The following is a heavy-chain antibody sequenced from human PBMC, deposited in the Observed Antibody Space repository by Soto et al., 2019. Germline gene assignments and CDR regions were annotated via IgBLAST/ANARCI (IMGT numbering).Heavy chain of an antibody. Sequence: EVQLVESGGGLIQRGGSLRLSCAASGCTYSRKWMSWVRQAPGKGLEWVANIKEDGSEKYYVDSVKGRFTISRDNAKNSLYLQLNSLRAEDTAVYYCAKYDSWTGYGFDYWGQGTLVSVSS. D-gene: IGHD3-3*01. CDR3: AKYDSWTGYGFDY. CDR2: IKEDGSEK. CDR1: GCTYSRKW. V-gene: IGHV3-7*05. J-gene: IGHJ4*02.